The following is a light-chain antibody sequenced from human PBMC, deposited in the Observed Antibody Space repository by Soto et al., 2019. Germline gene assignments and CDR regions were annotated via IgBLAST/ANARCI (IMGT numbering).Light chain of an antibody. V-gene: IGLV1-47*02. CDR1: SSNIGYNY. Sequence: QPVLTQPTSASGTPGQRVTISCSGSSSNIGYNYVYWYQQLPGTAPKLLVYANNQRPSGVPDRVSASKSGTSASLAISGLRSEDEADYYCAVWDYRRTGRVWVFGGGTK. CDR3: AVWDYRRTGRVWV. J-gene: IGLJ3*02. CDR2: ANN.